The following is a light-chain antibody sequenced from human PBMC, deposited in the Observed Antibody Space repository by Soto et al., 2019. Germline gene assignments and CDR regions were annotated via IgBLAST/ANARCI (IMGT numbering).Light chain of an antibody. Sequence: DIVMTQSPDSLAVSLGERATIDCKSSQSVLYSSNNKNYLAWYQQKPGQPPKLLLYWASTRESGVPDRFSGSGSGTDFTLTISSLQAEDVAVYYCQQYYSTPRTFGQGTKVEIK. CDR3: QQYYSTPRT. CDR1: QSVLYSSNNKNY. J-gene: IGKJ1*01. CDR2: WAS. V-gene: IGKV4-1*01.